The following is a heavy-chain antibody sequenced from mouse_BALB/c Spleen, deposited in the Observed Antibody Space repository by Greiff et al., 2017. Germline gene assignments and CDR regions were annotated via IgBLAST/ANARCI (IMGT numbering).Heavy chain of an antibody. CDR2: ISTYYGDA. CDR1: GYTFTDYA. CDR3: ARGGGLDNFDY. D-gene: IGHD3-3*01. Sequence: VKLVESGAELVRPGVSVKISCKGSGYTFTDYAMHWVKQSHAKSLEWIGVISTYYGDASYNQKFKGKATMTVDKSSSTAYMELARLTSEDSAIYYCARGGGLDNFDYWGQGTTLTVSS. V-gene: IGHV1S137*01. J-gene: IGHJ2*01.